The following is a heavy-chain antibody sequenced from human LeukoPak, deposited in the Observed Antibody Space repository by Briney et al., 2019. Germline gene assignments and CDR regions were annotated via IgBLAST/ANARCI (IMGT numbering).Heavy chain of an antibody. V-gene: IGHV4-39*07. Sequence: SETLSLTCTVSGGSISSSSYYWGWIRQPPGKGLEWIGSIYYSGSTYYNPSLKSRVTISVDTSKNQFSLKLSSWTAADTAMYYCVSGCGQWGPCYWAQDPLVTVPS. CDR3: VSGCGQWGPCY. CDR2: IYYSGST. J-gene: IGHJ1*01. D-gene: IGHD3-16*01. CDR1: GGSISSSSYY.